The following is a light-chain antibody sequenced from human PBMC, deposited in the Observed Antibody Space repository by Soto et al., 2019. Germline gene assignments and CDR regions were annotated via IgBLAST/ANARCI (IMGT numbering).Light chain of an antibody. CDR2: EVS. Sequence: QSALTQPPSASGSPGQSVTISCTGTSSDVGGYNYVSWYQQPPGKAPKPRIYEVSKRPSGVPDRFSGSKSGNTASLTVSGLQAEDEADYYCNSYAGSNNWVFGGGTKLTVL. V-gene: IGLV2-8*01. CDR3: NSYAGSNNWV. J-gene: IGLJ3*02. CDR1: SSDVGGYNY.